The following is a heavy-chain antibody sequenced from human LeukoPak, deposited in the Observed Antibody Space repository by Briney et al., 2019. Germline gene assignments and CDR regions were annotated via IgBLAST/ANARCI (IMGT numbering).Heavy chain of an antibody. V-gene: IGHV1-8*01. Sequence: EASVKVSCKASGYTFTSYDIDWVRQATGQGLEWMGWMNPNSGNTGYAQKFQGRVTMTRNTSISTAYMELSSLRSEDTAVYYCAFARLRAPGLIDYWGQGTLVTVSS. CDR1: GYTFTSYD. CDR3: AFARLRAPGLIDY. J-gene: IGHJ4*02. D-gene: IGHD2-21*01. CDR2: MNPNSGNT.